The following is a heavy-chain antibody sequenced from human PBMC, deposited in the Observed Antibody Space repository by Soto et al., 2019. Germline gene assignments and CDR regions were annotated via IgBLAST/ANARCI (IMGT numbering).Heavy chain of an antibody. CDR1: GFTFSNAW. V-gene: IGHV3-15*01. J-gene: IGHJ5*02. Sequence: LRLSCAASGFTFSNAWMSWVRQAPGKGLEWVGRIKSKTDGGTTDYAAPVKGRFTISRDDSKNTLYLQMNSLKAEDTAVYYCTTVKGDWWFDPRGQGTLVTVSS. CDR3: TTVKGDWWFDP. CDR2: IKSKTDGGTT. D-gene: IGHD2-21*01.